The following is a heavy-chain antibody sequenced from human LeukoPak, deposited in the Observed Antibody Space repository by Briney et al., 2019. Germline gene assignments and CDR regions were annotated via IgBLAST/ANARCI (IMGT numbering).Heavy chain of an antibody. CDR2: ISSSSSYI. J-gene: IGHJ3*02. D-gene: IGHD3-22*01. CDR1: GFTFSSYS. Sequence: GGSLRLSCAASGFTFSSYSMNWVRQAPGKGLEWVSSISSSSSYIYYADSVKGRFTISRDNAKNSLYLQMNSLRAEDTAVYYCAREPDYYDSSGYAEGDAFDIWGQGTMVTVSS. CDR3: AREPDYYDSSGYAEGDAFDI. V-gene: IGHV3-21*01.